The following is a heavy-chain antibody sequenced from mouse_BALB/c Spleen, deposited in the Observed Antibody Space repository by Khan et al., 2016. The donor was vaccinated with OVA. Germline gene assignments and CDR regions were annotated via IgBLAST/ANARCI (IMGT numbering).Heavy chain of an antibody. CDR3: ARNPFAY. CDR1: GYTFTNYW. CDR2: IDPYDSEI. V-gene: IGHV1-52*01. Sequence: QVQLQQPGAELVRPGASVNLSCKASGYTFTNYWMNWVKQRPEEGLEWIGRIDPYDSEIHYTQKFTDQAILTVDKSSSTAYMQLHSLTSEDSAVYYCARNPFAYWGQGTLVTVSA. J-gene: IGHJ3*01.